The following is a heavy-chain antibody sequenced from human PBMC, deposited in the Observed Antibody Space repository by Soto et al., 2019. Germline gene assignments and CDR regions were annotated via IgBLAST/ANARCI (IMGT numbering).Heavy chain of an antibody. V-gene: IGHV2-70*04. CDR3: ARMIPLYCSSTSCYYYYGMDV. Sequence: GSGPTLVNPTQTLTLTCTFSGFSLSTSGMRVSWIRQPTGKALEWLARIDWDDDKFYSTSLKTRLTISKDTSKNQVVLTMTNMDPVDTATYYCARMIPLYCSSTSCYYYYGMDVWGQGTTVTVSS. J-gene: IGHJ6*02. CDR2: IDWDDDK. CDR1: GFSLSTSGMR. D-gene: IGHD2-2*01.